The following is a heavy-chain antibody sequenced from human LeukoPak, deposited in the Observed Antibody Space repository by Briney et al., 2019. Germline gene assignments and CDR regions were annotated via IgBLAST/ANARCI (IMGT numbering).Heavy chain of an antibody. D-gene: IGHD3-22*01. J-gene: IGHJ4*02. CDR2: IYYSGST. Sequence: KPSETLSLTCTVSGGSISSSSYYWGWIRQPPGKGLEWIGSIYYSGSTYYNPSLKSRVTISVDTSKNQFSLKLSSVTAADTAVYYCARQFYYDSGGSHYWGQGTLVTVSS. V-gene: IGHV4-39*01. CDR1: GGSISSSSYY. CDR3: ARQFYYDSGGSHY.